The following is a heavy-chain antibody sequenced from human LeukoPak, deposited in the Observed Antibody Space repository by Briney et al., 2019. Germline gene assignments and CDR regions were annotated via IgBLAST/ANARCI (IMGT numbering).Heavy chain of an antibody. J-gene: IGHJ4*02. D-gene: IGHD2-2*01. CDR1: GFTFSSYG. Sequence: PGGPLRLSCAASGFTFSSYGMYWVRQAPGKGLEWVAVIRYDGSNKYYADSVKGRFTISRDNSKNTLYLQMNSLRAEDTAVYYCAREDIVVVPAAMAGVDYWGQGTLVTVSS. CDR3: AREDIVVVPAAMAGVDY. V-gene: IGHV3-33*01. CDR2: IRYDGSNK.